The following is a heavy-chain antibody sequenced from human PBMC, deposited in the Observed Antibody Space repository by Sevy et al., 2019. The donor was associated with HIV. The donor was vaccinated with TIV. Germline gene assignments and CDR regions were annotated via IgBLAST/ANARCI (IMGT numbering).Heavy chain of an antibody. V-gene: IGHV4-39*01. CDR3: ARLRFLGYFDY. Sequence: SDTLSLTCTVSGGSISSSSYYWGWIRQPPGKGLEWIGSIYYSGSTYYNPSLKSRVTISVDTSKNQFSLKLSSVTAADTAVYYCARLRFLGYFDYWGQGTLVTVSS. CDR2: IYYSGST. CDR1: GGSISSSSYY. J-gene: IGHJ4*02. D-gene: IGHD3-3*01.